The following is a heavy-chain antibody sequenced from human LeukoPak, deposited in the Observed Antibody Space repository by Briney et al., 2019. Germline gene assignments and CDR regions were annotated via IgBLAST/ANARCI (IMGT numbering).Heavy chain of an antibody. CDR2: INPNSGDI. J-gene: IGHJ4*02. Sequence: ASVKVSCKTSGYPFIGYYVHWVRQAPGQGPEWMGWINPNSGDIYYAQKFQGRVTMTRDTSISTAYMELSRLRSDDTAVYYCARDRAVATIGGVDYWGQGTLVTVSS. CDR3: ARDRAVATIGGVDY. V-gene: IGHV1-2*02. CDR1: GYPFIGYY. D-gene: IGHD5-24*01.